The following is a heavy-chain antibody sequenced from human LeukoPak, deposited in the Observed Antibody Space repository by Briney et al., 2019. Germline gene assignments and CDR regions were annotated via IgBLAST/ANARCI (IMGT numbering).Heavy chain of an antibody. CDR1: GFYFESYA. J-gene: IGHJ6*03. V-gene: IGHV3-23*01. D-gene: IGHD3-22*01. CDR2: VSGSGAST. Sequence: PGGSLRLSCATSGFYFESYAMSWVCQAPGKGLEWVSGVSGSGASTYYADSVKGRFTISRDSSKNTLYLQLNSLRVEDTAVYYCARVYGSSNYYYDRYYYYMDVWGRGTTVTVSS. CDR3: ARVYGSSNYYYDRYYYYMDV.